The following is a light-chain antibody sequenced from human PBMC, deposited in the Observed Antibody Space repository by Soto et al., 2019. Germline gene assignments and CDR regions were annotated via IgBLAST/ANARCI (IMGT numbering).Light chain of an antibody. CDR2: WAS. CDR1: QSVLYSSNNKNY. V-gene: IGKV4-1*01. CDR3: QQYYGTPLT. Sequence: DIVMTQSPDSLAVSLGERATINCKSSQSVLYSSNNKNYLAWYQQKPGQPPKLLIYWASTRESGVPDRFSGSWSGTDFTLTISSLQAEDVAVYYCQQYYGTPLTFGQGTKLEIK. J-gene: IGKJ2*01.